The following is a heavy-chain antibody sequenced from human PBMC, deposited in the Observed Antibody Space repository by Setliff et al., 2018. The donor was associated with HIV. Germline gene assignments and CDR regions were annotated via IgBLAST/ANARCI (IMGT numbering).Heavy chain of an antibody. J-gene: IGHJ6*02. V-gene: IGHV1-18*01. Sequence: ASVKVSCKASGYTFTNYGISWVRQAPGHGLEWMGWISPHIGHTNYAQTFQGRVTMTVDTSTGRAYMEVRSLRSDDTAVYFCARLGSGWSDSYYYAMDVWGQGTTVTVSS. D-gene: IGHD6-19*01. CDR1: GYTFTNYG. CDR2: ISPHIGHT. CDR3: ARLGSGWSDSYYYAMDV.